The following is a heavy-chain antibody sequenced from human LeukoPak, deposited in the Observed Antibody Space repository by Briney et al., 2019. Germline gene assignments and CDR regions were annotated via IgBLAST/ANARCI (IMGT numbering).Heavy chain of an antibody. V-gene: IGHV3-48*01. CDR2: ISRNISIT. CDR3: ARSPPVTAAPDY. J-gene: IGHJ4*02. Sequence: GGSLRLSCAASGFTVSSSYMSWVRQAPGKGLEWISYISRNISITFYADSVKGRFTISRDNAKSSLYLQMDSLRGEDTAVYYCARSPPVTAAPDYWGPGTQVTVSS. CDR1: GFTVSSSY. D-gene: IGHD2-21*02.